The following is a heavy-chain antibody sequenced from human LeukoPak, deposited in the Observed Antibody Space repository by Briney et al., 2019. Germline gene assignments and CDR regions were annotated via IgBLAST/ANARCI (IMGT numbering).Heavy chain of an antibody. CDR2: IWYDGSNK. V-gene: IGHV3-33*01. Sequence: GGSLRLSCAASGFTFSSYGMHWVRQAPGKGLEWVAVIWYDGSNKYYADSVKGRFTISRDNSRNTLYLQMNSLRAEDTAVYYCARDSGALEGRSDWANYFDYWGQGTLVTVSS. CDR1: GFTFSSYG. J-gene: IGHJ4*02. CDR3: ARDSGALEGRSDWANYFDY. D-gene: IGHD2-21*01.